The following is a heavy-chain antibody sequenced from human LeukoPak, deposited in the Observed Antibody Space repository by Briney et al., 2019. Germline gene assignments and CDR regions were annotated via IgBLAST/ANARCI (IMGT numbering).Heavy chain of an antibody. CDR1: GFTFDDYG. CDR3: ARGLSGYTSSLGY. D-gene: IGHD6-6*01. Sequence: SGGSLRLSCAASGFTFDDYGMSWVRQAPGKGLEWVSGINWNGGSTSYADSVKGRFTISRDNAKNTLYLQMNSLRAEDTAVYYCARGLSGYTSSLGYWGQGTLVTVSS. CDR2: INWNGGST. J-gene: IGHJ4*02. V-gene: IGHV3-20*04.